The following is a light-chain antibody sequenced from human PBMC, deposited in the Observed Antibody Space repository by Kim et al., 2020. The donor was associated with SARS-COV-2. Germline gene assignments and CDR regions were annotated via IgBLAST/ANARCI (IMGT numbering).Light chain of an antibody. CDR2: LEGSGTY. Sequence: QPVLTQSSSAPASLGSSVKLTCTLSSGHSSYIIAWHQQQPGKAPRYLMKLEGSGTYNKGSGVPDRFSGSRSGADRHLTISNLQSEDEADYYCETWDSNIRVFGGGTQLTVL. V-gene: IGLV4-60*03. CDR1: SGHSSYI. J-gene: IGLJ3*02. CDR3: ETWDSNIRV.